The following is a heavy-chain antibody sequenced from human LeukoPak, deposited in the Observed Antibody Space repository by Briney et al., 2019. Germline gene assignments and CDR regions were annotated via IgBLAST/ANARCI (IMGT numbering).Heavy chain of an antibody. CDR3: ARDVNRINIAEPASYWYFDL. Sequence: ASVKVSCKASGGTFSNYAIGWVRQAPGQGLEWMGWISAYNGNTNYAQKLQGRVTMTTDTSTSTAYMELRSLRSDDTAVYYCARDVNRINIAEPASYWYFDLWGRGTLVTVSS. V-gene: IGHV1-18*01. J-gene: IGHJ2*01. D-gene: IGHD6-13*01. CDR2: ISAYNGNT. CDR1: GGTFSNYA.